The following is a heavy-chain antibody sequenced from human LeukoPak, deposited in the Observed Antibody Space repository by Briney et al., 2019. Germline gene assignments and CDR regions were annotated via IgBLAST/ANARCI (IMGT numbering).Heavy chain of an antibody. CDR3: AREGLAD. CDR2: ISSNGGST. V-gene: IGHV3-64*01. CDR1: GFTFSSYA. D-gene: IGHD3-16*01. Sequence: GRSLRLSCAASGFTFSSYAMHWVRQAPGKGLEYVSAISSNGGSTYYANSVKGRFTISRDNSKNTLYLQMGSPRAEDMAVYYCAREGLADWGQGTLVTVSS. J-gene: IGHJ4*02.